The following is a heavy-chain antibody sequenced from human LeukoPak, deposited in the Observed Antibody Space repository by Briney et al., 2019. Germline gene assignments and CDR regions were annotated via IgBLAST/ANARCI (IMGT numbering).Heavy chain of an antibody. V-gene: IGHV3-30*18. D-gene: IGHD3-16*01. CDR3: AKGSYMGENWFDP. CDR1: GFTFSSYG. Sequence: GGSLRLSGAASGFTFSSYGMHWVRQAPGKGLEWVAVISYDGSNKYYADSVKGRLTISRDNSKNTLYLQMNSLRAEDTAVYYCAKGSYMGENWFDPWGQGTLVTVSS. J-gene: IGHJ5*02. CDR2: ISYDGSNK.